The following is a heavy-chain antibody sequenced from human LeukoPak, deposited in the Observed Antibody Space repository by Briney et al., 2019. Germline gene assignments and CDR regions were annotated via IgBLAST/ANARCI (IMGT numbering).Heavy chain of an antibody. CDR3: ARGWSGYYTYYYYYMDV. CDR2: MSPNSGNT. D-gene: IGHD3-3*01. J-gene: IGHJ6*03. Sequence: ASVKVSCKASGYTFTSNDINWVRQATGQELEWMGWMSPNSGNTGYAQKFQGRVAMTTDTSTSTAYMELRSLRSDDTAVYYCARGWSGYYTYYYYYMDVWGKGTTVTVSS. V-gene: IGHV1-8*01. CDR1: GYTFTSND.